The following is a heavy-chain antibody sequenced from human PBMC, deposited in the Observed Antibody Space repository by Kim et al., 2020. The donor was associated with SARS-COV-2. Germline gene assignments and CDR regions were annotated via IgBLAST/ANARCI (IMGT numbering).Heavy chain of an antibody. D-gene: IGHD3-10*01. Sequence: SETLSLTCAVYGGSFSGYYWSWIRQPPGKGLEWIGEINHSGSTNYNPSLKSRVTISVDTSKNQFSLKLSSVTAADTAVYYCARIRITMVRGVRPPWYFDLWGRGTLVTVSS. J-gene: IGHJ2*01. CDR3: ARIRITMVRGVRPPWYFDL. CDR2: INHSGST. V-gene: IGHV4-34*01. CDR1: GGSFSGYY.